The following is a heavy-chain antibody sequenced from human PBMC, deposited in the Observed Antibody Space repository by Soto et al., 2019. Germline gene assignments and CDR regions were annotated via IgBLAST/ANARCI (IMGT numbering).Heavy chain of an antibody. CDR3: VRAAYDILTGYYRI. J-gene: IGHJ3*02. D-gene: IGHD3-9*01. Sequence: QAQLVQSGAEVKKPGASVKVSCKASGYSFTNYGISWVRQAPGQGLEWMGWISAYNGNTNYAQKLQGRITVTTDTSTRTGYMELRSLRSDDTAVHYCVRAAYDILTGYYRIWGQGTMVTVSS. CDR1: GYSFTNYG. V-gene: IGHV1-18*01. CDR2: ISAYNGNT.